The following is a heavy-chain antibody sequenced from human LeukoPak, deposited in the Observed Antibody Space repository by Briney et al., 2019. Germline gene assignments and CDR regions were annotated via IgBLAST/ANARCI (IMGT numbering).Heavy chain of an antibody. J-gene: IGHJ4*02. V-gene: IGHV1-69*13. D-gene: IGHD3-22*01. Sequence: GASVKVSCKASGGTFSSYAISWVRQAPGQGLEWMGGIIPIFGTANYAQKFQGRVTITADESTSTAYMELSSLRSEDTAVNYCARQTDSSGYYRDYWGQGTLVTVSS. CDR1: GGTFSSYA. CDR3: ARQTDSSGYYRDY. CDR2: IIPIFGTA.